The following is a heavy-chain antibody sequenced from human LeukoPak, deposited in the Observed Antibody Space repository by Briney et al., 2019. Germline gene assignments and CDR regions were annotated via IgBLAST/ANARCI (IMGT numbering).Heavy chain of an antibody. V-gene: IGHV3-23*01. J-gene: IGHJ4*02. Sequence: GGSLRLSCAASGFTFSRYAMSWVRQAPGKGLEWVSAISGSGDSTYYAGSVKGRFTISRDNSRNTLYLQMNSLRAEDTAVYYCAAPVVYSSSSDYWGQGTLVTVSS. CDR3: AAPVVYSSSSDY. CDR1: GFTFSRYA. CDR2: ISGSGDST. D-gene: IGHD6-6*01.